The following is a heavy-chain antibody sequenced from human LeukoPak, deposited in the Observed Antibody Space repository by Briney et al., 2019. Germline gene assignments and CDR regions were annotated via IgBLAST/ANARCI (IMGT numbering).Heavy chain of an antibody. CDR3: ARDQWRSGYNLGFDI. V-gene: IGHV3-48*02. D-gene: IGHD1-14*01. J-gene: IGHJ3*02. CDR1: GFTFSDYI. Sequence: GGSLRLSCAASGFTFSDYIMNWVRQAPGKGLEWVSYISGSSSTIYYADSVKGRFTISRDNAKNSLYLQMNSLRDEDTAVYYCARDQWRSGYNLGFDIWGQGTMVTVSS. CDR2: ISGSSSTI.